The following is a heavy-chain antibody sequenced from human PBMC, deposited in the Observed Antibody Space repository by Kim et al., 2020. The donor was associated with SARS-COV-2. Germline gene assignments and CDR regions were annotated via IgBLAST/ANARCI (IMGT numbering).Heavy chain of an antibody. CDR2: IYPKTGDR. CDR3: SEASTKYTYGAFLHP. V-gene: IGHV1-2*02. D-gene: IGHD3-10*01. Sequence: ASVKVSCKTSGYIFSDFYIHWVRQAPGQGLEWMGGIYPKTGDRRYAQQFQGRFIMTTDASTSTAYMELNSLKSDDTALYFCSEASTKYTYGAFLHPWGQGTLLTVSS. J-gene: IGHJ5*02. CDR1: GYIFSDFY.